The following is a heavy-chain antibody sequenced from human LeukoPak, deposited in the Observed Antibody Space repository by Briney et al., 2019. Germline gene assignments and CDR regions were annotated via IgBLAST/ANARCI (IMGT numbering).Heavy chain of an antibody. V-gene: IGHV3-33*06. CDR1: GFTFRNYG. D-gene: IGHD6-13*01. CDR2: IWYDGSNK. Sequence: GGSLRLSCAASGFTFRNYGMHWVRQAPGKGLEWVAIIWYDGSNKYYTDSVKGRSTISRDNSKSTLYLQMNSLRVEDTAVYHCANTGYSSRWGAFDIWGQGTMVTVSS. CDR3: ANTGYSSRWGAFDI. J-gene: IGHJ3*02.